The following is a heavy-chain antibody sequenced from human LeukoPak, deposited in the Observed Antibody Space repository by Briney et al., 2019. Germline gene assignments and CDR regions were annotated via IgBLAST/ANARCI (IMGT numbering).Heavy chain of an antibody. D-gene: IGHD2-21*02. Sequence: GGSLRLSCAASGFTFSSYSMNWVRQAPGKGLEWVSSISSSSSYIYYADSVKGRFTISRDNAKNSLYLQMNSLRAEDTDVYYCARDAGSYCGGDCYSDRAWFDPWGQGTLVTVSS. CDR1: GFTFSSYS. CDR2: ISSSSSYI. V-gene: IGHV3-21*01. CDR3: ARDAGSYCGGDCYSDRAWFDP. J-gene: IGHJ5*02.